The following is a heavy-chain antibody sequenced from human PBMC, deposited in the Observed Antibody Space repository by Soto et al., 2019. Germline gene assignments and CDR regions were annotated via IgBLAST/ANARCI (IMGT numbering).Heavy chain of an antibody. Sequence: EMQLFESGGGLVQPWGSLRLSCAASGFTFSNYAMAWVRQAPGEGLEWVAAISGRGDRTYYTDSVKGRFTISRDNSGDTLYLRMIILRAADTAVYYCAKFHCGGGDCSSGDYFDSWGQGIPVTVSS. J-gene: IGHJ4*02. CDR3: AKFHCGGGDCSSGDYFDS. V-gene: IGHV3-23*01. D-gene: IGHD2-21*02. CDR1: GFTFSNYA. CDR2: ISGRGDRT.